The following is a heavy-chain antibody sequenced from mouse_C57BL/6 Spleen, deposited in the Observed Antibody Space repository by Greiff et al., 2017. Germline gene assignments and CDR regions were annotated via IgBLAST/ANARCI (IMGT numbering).Heavy chain of an antibody. D-gene: IGHD1-1*01. Sequence: VQLQQSGAELARPGASVKTSCKASGYTFTSYTLHWVKQRPGPGLEWIGYINPSRGYTTYNQKVKDKATLTADKSSSTAYMQLSSLTSEDSAVYYCARWIITTVVAGAMDYWGQGTSVTVSS. CDR2: INPSRGYT. CDR1: GYTFTSYT. V-gene: IGHV1-4*01. CDR3: ARWIITTVVAGAMDY. J-gene: IGHJ4*01.